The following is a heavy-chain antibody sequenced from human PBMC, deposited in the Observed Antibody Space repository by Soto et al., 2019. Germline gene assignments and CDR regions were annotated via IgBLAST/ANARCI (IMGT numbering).Heavy chain of an antibody. D-gene: IGHD1-26*01. CDR2: IYPGDSDT. CDR1: GYSFTSYW. Sequence: LGESLKISCKGSGYSFTSYWIGWVRQMPGKGLEWMGIIYPGDSDTRYSPSFQGQVTISADKSISTAYLQWSSLKASDTAMYYCARVGATNSAQRRYYFDYWGQGTLVTVSS. V-gene: IGHV5-51*01. J-gene: IGHJ4*02. CDR3: ARVGATNSAQRRYYFDY.